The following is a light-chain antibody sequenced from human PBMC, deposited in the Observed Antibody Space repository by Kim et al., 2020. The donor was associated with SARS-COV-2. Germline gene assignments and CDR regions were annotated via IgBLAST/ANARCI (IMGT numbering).Light chain of an antibody. CDR2: FDS. CDR3: QVWDSSSDHPGV. V-gene: IGLV3-21*04. J-gene: IGLJ3*02. CDR1: NIGSKS. Sequence: GKTARITCGGNNIGSKSVHWYQQKPGQAPVVVIYFDSDRPSGIPERFSGSNSGNTATLTISRVEAGDEADYYCQVWDSSSDHPGVFGGGTQLTVL.